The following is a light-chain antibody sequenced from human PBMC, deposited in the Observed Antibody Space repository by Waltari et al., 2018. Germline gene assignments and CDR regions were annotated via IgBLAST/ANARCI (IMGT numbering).Light chain of an antibody. V-gene: IGKV2-30*02. CDR1: QSLVHSDGNTY. Sequence: DVVMTQSPLSLPVTLGQPASISCRSSQSLVHSDGNTYLNWFQQRPGQSPRRLIYKVSNRDSGVPDRFSGSGSGADFTLKISRVAAEDVVDYYCMQGTHWPYTFGQGTKLEIK. CDR2: KVS. J-gene: IGKJ2*01. CDR3: MQGTHWPYT.